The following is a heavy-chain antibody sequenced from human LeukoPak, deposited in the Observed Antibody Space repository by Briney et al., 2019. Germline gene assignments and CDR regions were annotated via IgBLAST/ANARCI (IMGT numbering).Heavy chain of an antibody. J-gene: IGHJ4*02. D-gene: IGHD4-11*01. Sequence: GGSLRLSCAASGFTFSGYWMSWVRQAPGKGLEWVAKIKPDGTDKYYVDSVKGRFTISRDNAKNSLYLQMNSLRAEDTAVYYCARRGPYSWSFDYWGQGSLVTVPS. CDR3: ARRGPYSWSFDY. CDR1: GFTFSGYW. CDR2: IKPDGTDK. V-gene: IGHV3-7*01.